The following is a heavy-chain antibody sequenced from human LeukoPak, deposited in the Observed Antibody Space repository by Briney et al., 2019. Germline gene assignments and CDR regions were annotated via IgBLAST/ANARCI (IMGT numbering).Heavy chain of an antibody. D-gene: IGHD3-9*01. J-gene: IGHJ5*02. Sequence: ASVKVSCKASGYTFTSYGINWVRQATGQGLGWMGWMNPNSGNTGYAQKFQGRVTMTRNTSISTAYMELSSLRSEDTAVYYCARRSFDWLLSGWFDPWGQGTLVTVSS. CDR3: ARRSFDWLLSGWFDP. CDR1: GYTFTSYG. V-gene: IGHV1-8*01. CDR2: MNPNSGNT.